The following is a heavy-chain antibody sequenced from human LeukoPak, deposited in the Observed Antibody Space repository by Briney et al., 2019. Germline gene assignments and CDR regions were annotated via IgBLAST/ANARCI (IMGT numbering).Heavy chain of an antibody. Sequence: SVKVSCKASGGTFSSYAISWVRQAPGQGLEWMGGIIPIFGTANYAQKFQGRVTITTDESTSTAYMELSSLRSEDTAVYYCARDGLGYCSSTSCYKNYYYYMDVWGKGATVTVSS. CDR2: IIPIFGTA. V-gene: IGHV1-69*05. CDR1: GGTFSSYA. J-gene: IGHJ6*03. D-gene: IGHD2-2*02. CDR3: ARDGLGYCSSTSCYKNYYYYMDV.